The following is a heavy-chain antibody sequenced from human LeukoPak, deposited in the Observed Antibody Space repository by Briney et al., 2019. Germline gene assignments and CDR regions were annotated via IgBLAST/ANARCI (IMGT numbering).Heavy chain of an antibody. CDR3: ARANGFDAVDI. Sequence: VASVKVSCKASGYTFSGYYMHWVRQAPGPGLEWMGWINPNSGGTNYAQKFQGRVTLTRDTSISTAYMELSSLRSDDTAVYYCARANGFDAVDIWGQGTMVTVSS. D-gene: IGHD4-17*01. J-gene: IGHJ3*02. V-gene: IGHV1-2*02. CDR1: GYTFSGYY. CDR2: INPNSGGT.